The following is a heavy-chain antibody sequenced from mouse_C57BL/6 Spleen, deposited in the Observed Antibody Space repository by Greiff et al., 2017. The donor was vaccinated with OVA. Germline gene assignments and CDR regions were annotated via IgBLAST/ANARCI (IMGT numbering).Heavy chain of an antibody. J-gene: IGHJ2*01. CDR1: GYTFTDHT. V-gene: IGHV1-78*01. Sequence: VQLQQSDAELVKPGASVKISCKASGYTFTDHTIHWMKQRPEQGLEWIGNIYPTDGSTKYNEKFKGKATLTADKSSSTAYMQLISLTSEDSAVYSSARDPYYFDYWGQGTTLTVSS. CDR3: ARDPYYFDY. CDR2: IYPTDGST.